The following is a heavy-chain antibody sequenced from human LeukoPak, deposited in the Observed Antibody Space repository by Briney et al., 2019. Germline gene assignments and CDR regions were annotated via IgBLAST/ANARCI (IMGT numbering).Heavy chain of an antibody. Sequence: SVKVSCKASGYTFTSYGISWVRQAPGQGLEWMGRIIPILGIANYAQKFQGRVTITADKSTSTAYMELSSLRSEDTAVYYCARDGALYSSPAKFDYWGQGTLVTVSS. D-gene: IGHD6-13*01. V-gene: IGHV1-69*04. CDR2: IIPILGIA. CDR3: ARDGALYSSPAKFDY. J-gene: IGHJ4*02. CDR1: GYTFTSYG.